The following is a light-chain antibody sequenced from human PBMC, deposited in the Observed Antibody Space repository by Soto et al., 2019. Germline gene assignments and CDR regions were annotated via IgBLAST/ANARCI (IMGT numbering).Light chain of an antibody. CDR1: SSNIGAGYD. J-gene: IGLJ2*01. V-gene: IGLV1-40*01. Sequence: QPVLTQPPSVSGAPGQRVTISCTGSSSNIGAGYDVHWYQQLPETAPKLLIYGNSNRPSGVPDRFSGSKSGTSASLAITGLQAEDEADYYCQSYDSSLSAVVFGGGTKLTVL. CDR3: QSYDSSLSAVV. CDR2: GNS.